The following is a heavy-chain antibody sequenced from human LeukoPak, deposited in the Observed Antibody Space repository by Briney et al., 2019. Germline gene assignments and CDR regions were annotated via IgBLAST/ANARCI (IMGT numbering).Heavy chain of an antibody. D-gene: IGHD5-24*01. J-gene: IGHJ4*02. V-gene: IGHV4-34*01. CDR1: GGSFSGYY. CDR3: ARHRRDGYNYGPRGHGPINY. Sequence: SETLSLTCAVYGGSFSGYYWSWIRQPPGKVLEWIGEINHSGSTNYNPSLKSRVTISVDTSKNQFSLKLSSVTAADTAVYYCARHRRDGYNYGPRGHGPINYWGQGTLVTVSS. CDR2: INHSGST.